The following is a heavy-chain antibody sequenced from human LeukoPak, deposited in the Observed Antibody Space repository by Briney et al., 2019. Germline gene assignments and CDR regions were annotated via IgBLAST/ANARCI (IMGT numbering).Heavy chain of an antibody. CDR1: GYTFTTYY. D-gene: IGHD1/OR15-1a*01. CDR2: INPNSGGT. CDR3: ANGPNNNQPHPYFDF. J-gene: IGHJ4*02. V-gene: IGHV1-2*02. Sequence: ASVKVSCKTSGYTFTTYYIHWLRQAPGQGLEWMGWINPNSGGTNFAQKFQGRVTMTRDTSISTAYMEVGSLRSDDTAVYYCANGPNNNQPHPYFDFWGQGTLVTVSS.